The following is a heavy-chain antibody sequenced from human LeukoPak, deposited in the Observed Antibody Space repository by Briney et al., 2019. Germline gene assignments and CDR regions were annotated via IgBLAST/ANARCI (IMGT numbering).Heavy chain of an antibody. CDR2: ISGSGGST. V-gene: IGHV3-23*01. Sequence: GGCLRLSCAASGFTFSSYAMSWVRQAPGKGLEWVSAISGSGGSTYYADSVKGRFTISRDNSKNTLYLQMNSLRAEDTAVYYCAKDPYQTYRQYGSARADYWGQGTLVTVSS. D-gene: IGHD3-10*01. CDR3: AKDPYQTYRQYGSARADY. CDR1: GFTFSSYA. J-gene: IGHJ4*02.